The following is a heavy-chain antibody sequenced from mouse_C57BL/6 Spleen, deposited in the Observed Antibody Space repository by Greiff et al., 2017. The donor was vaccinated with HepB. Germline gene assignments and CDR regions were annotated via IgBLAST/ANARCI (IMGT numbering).Heavy chain of an antibody. CDR2: INPNNGGT. CDR3: ARPPDYAMDY. J-gene: IGHJ4*01. CDR1: GYTFTDYY. V-gene: IGHV1-26*01. Sequence: EVQLQQSGPELVKPGASVKISCKASGYTFTDYYMNWVKQSHGKSLEWIGDINPNNGGTSYNQKFKGKATLTVDKSSSPAYMELRSLTSEDSSVYYCARPPDYAMDYWGQGTSVTVSS.